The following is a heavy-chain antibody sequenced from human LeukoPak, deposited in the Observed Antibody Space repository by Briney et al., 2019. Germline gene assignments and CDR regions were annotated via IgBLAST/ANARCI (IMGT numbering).Heavy chain of an antibody. D-gene: IGHD3-16*01. J-gene: IGHJ3*02. CDR2: INHSGST. Sequence: PSETLSLTCAVYGGSFSGYYWSWIRQPPGKGLEWIGEINHSGSTNYNPSLKSRVTISVDTSKNQFSLKLSSVTAADTAVYYCARWGDGFDIWGQGTMVTVSS. CDR3: ARWGDGFDI. V-gene: IGHV4-34*01. CDR1: GGSFSGYY.